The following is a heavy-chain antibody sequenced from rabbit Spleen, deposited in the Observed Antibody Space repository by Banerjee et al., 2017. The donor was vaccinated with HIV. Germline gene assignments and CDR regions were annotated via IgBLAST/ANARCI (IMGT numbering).Heavy chain of an antibody. J-gene: IGHJ4*01. CDR3: ARESVTGVNINL. Sequence: QSLEESGGGLVQPGGSLKLSCKASGFDFSSYYMSWVRQAPGKGLEWIGYIDPIFGSTYYASWVNGRFTISSHNAQNTLYLQLNSLTVADTATYFCARESVTGVNINLWGPGTLVTVS. V-gene: IGHV1S7*01. CDR1: GFDFSSYY. CDR2: IDPIFGST. D-gene: IGHD4-1*01.